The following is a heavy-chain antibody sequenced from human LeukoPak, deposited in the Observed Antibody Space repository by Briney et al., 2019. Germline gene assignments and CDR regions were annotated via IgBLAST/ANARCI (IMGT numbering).Heavy chain of an antibody. D-gene: IGHD3-3*01. CDR2: VDPKDGET. J-gene: IGHJ4*02. Sequence: ASVKISCKASGYTFDDNYMHWVQQAPGKGPEWMGFVDPKDGETVYAEKFQDRVTLSADTSVDTAYMELSSLTSEDTAMYYCTTTNVGNSPRDYGGQGTLVTVSS. CDR1: GYTFDDNY. CDR3: TTTNVGNSPRDY. V-gene: IGHV1-69-2*01.